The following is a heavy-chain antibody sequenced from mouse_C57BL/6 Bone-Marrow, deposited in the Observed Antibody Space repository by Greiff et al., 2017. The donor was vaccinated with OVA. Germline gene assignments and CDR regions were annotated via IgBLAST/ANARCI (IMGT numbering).Heavy chain of an antibody. CDR1: GYAFSNYW. CDR2: IDPGEGDI. CDR3: ASVAY. J-gene: IGHJ2*01. V-gene: IGHV1-80*01. Sequence: VKLMESGAELVKPGASVKISCKASGYAFSNYWLNWVKQRPGKGLEWIGRIDPGEGDINYNGKFKGKATLTADKSSNTAYMQFSSLTSEDSAVDFCASVAYWGQGTTLTGSS.